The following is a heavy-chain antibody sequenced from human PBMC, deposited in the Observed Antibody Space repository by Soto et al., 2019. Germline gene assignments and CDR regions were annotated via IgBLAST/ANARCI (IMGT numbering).Heavy chain of an antibody. CDR2: IIGSGGST. Sequence: GGSLRLSCAASGFTFSSYAMSWVRQAPGKGLEWVSAIIGSGGSTYYADSVKGRFTISRDNSKNTLYLQMNSLRAEDTAVYYCAKDREMAPTIWAFDIWGQGTMVTVSS. CDR3: AKDREMAPTIWAFDI. J-gene: IGHJ3*02. V-gene: IGHV3-23*01. D-gene: IGHD3-16*01. CDR1: GFTFSSYA.